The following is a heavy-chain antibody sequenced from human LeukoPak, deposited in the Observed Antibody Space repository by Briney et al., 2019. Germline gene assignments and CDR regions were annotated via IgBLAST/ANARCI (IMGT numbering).Heavy chain of an antibody. D-gene: IGHD3-22*01. Sequence: RASVNVSCKVSGYTLTELSMHWVRQAPGKGLEWMGGFDPEDGETIYAQKFRGRVTMTEDTSTDTAYMELSSLRSEDTAVYYCARAAYDGSYYFDYWGQGTLVTVSS. CDR3: ARAAYDGSYYFDY. V-gene: IGHV1-24*01. CDR2: FDPEDGET. J-gene: IGHJ4*02. CDR1: GYTLTELS.